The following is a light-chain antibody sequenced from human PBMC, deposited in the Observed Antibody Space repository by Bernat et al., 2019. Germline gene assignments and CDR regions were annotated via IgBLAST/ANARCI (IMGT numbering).Light chain of an antibody. Sequence: YDLTQPPSLSVSPGQTARISCSGETLSTQYGFWFQQKPGQAPVMIIYQDTERPSGIPERFSGSASGTTVTLTISGAQADDEADYFCQSADGSGYDGKFGGGTKLTVL. V-gene: IGLV3-25*03. J-gene: IGLJ3*02. CDR3: QSADGSGYDGK. CDR2: QDT. CDR1: TLSTQY.